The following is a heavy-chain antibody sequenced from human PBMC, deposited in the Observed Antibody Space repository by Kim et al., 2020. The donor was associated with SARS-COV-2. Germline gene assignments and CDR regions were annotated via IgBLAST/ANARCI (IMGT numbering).Heavy chain of an antibody. V-gene: IGHV1-18*01. CDR3: ARDGGLPDY. Sequence: ASVKVSCKASGYTFTTYGVSWMRQAPGQGLEWMGWISPYNGNTKYEQKFQGRVTMSTDTSTTTAYMELRSLRSDDTAVYYCARDGGLPDYWGQGTLVTVS. D-gene: IGHD3-16*01. CDR1: GYTFTTYG. CDR2: ISPYNGNT. J-gene: IGHJ4*02.